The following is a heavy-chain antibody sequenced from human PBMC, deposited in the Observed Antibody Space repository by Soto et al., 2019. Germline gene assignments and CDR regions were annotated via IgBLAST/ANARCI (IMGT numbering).Heavy chain of an antibody. CDR2: INASNGNT. D-gene: IGHD3-10*01. CDR1: GYTFTNYA. V-gene: IGHV1-3*01. J-gene: IGHJ6*03. Sequence: ASVKVSCKASGYTFTNYAVHWLRQAPGQGLEWMGWINASNGNTNYAPTFQDRVTISRNTSMSIAYMELSSLRSEDTAVYYCARGPYYYGSTTTRYYYMDVWGKGTTVTVSS. CDR3: ARGPYYYGSTTTRYYYMDV.